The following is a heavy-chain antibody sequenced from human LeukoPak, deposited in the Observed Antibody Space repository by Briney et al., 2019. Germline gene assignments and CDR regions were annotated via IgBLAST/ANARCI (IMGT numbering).Heavy chain of an antibody. CDR1: GFIFSDFY. J-gene: IGHJ4*02. CDR3: ASDQVSGVFDY. Sequence: PGGSLRLSCAGSGFIFSDFYMNWVRQAPGKGLEWLAYITPSGSYTAYGDSVKGRFVVSRDNTKDSVYLQMNSLRAEDTAMYFCASDQVSGVFDYWGQGTLVTVSS. D-gene: IGHD5/OR15-5a*01. CDR2: ITPSGSYT. V-gene: IGHV3-11*05.